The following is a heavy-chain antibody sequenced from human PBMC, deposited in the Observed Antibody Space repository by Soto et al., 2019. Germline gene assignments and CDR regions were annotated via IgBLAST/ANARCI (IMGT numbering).Heavy chain of an antibody. V-gene: IGHV3-48*01. CDR3: ARQSWVLNIAAAGIGWFDP. D-gene: IGHD6-13*01. J-gene: IGHJ5*02. CDR2: ISSSSSTI. Sequence: EVQLVESGGGLVQPGGSLRLSCAASGFTFSSYSMNWVRQAPGKGLEWVSYISSSSSTIYYADSVKGRFTISRDNAKNSLYLQMNSLRAEDTAVYYCARQSWVLNIAAAGIGWFDPWGQGTLVTVSS. CDR1: GFTFSSYS.